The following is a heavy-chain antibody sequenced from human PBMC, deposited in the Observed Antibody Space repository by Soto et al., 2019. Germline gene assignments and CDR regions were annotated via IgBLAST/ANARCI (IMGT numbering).Heavy chain of an antibody. V-gene: IGHV3-23*01. D-gene: IGHD6-19*01. CDR3: AKEEQWLVSMVDY. CDR2: ISGSGGST. Sequence: EVQLLEYGGGFVQPGGSLRLSCAASGFNFSSYAMSWVRQAPGKGLEWVSAISGSGGSTYYAYSVKGRFTISRNNSKNTRYLQMNRLRAEDTAVYYCAKEEQWLVSMVDYWGQGTLVTVSS. CDR1: GFNFSSYA. J-gene: IGHJ4*02.